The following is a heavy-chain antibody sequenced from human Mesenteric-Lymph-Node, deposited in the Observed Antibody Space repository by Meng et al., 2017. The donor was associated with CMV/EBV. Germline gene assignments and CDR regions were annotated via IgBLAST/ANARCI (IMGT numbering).Heavy chain of an antibody. CDR1: GSTFTRYG. V-gene: IGHV1-18*01. D-gene: IGHD6-13*01. Sequence: CQASGSTFTRYGISWVRQAPGQGLEWMGWISAYNGNTNYAQKLQGRVTMTTDTSTSTAYMELRSLRSDDTAVYYCARVLAAAAPFDYWGQGTLVTVSS. J-gene: IGHJ4*02. CDR3: ARVLAAAAPFDY. CDR2: ISAYNGNT.